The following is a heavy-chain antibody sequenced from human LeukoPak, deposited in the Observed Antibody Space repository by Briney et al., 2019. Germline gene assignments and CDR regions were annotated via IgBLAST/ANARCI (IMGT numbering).Heavy chain of an antibody. CDR3: ARAIYDIHQPFDY. CDR1: GYTFTGYY. Sequence: GASVKVSCKASGYTFTGYYMHWVRQAPGQGLEWMGGIIPIFGTANYAQKFQGRVTITADESTSTAYMELSSLRSEDTAVYYCARAIYDIHQPFDYWGQGTLVTVSS. J-gene: IGHJ4*02. D-gene: IGHD3-9*01. V-gene: IGHV1-69*13. CDR2: IIPIFGTA.